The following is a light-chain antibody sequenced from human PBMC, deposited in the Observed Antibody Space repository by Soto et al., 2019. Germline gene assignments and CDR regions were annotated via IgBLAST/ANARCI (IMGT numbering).Light chain of an antibody. J-gene: IGLJ1*01. CDR3: AAWDDSLNGHV. CDR1: SSNIGNNA. CDR2: YDD. Sequence: QSVLTQPPSVSEAPRQRVTISCSGSSSNIGNNAVTWYQLLPGRPPKLLIFYDDLLPSGVSDRFSGSKSGTSASLAISGLQSEDEADYYCAAWDDSLNGHVFGTGTKVTVL. V-gene: IGLV1-36*01.